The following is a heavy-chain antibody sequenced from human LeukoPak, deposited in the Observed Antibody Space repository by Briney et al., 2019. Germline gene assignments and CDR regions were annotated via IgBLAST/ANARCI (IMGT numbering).Heavy chain of an antibody. CDR2: LNPNSGGT. Sequence: ASVKLSCEASGYTFTGYYMHCVPRASRQGRVGMRWLNPNSGGTKCAQKLQCRVTMTRDTPIRRAYGELSRLMSDHTAVYYCARQDLWFGENSVPFDYWGARTLVTVSS. J-gene: IGHJ4*02. D-gene: IGHD3-10*01. CDR1: GYTFTGYY. V-gene: IGHV1-2*02. CDR3: ARQDLWFGENSVPFDY.